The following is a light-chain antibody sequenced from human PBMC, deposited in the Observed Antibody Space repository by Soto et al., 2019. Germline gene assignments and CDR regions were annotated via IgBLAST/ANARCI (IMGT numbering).Light chain of an antibody. CDR1: NSNVGSYSL. V-gene: IGLV2-23*01. J-gene: IGLJ3*02. CDR2: EGT. CDR3: CSYASNNTWV. Sequence: QSALTQPASVSGSPGQSITISCTGNNSNVGSYSLVSWYQQHPGKAPKLMIYEGTKRPSGVSDRFSVSMSGNTASLTISGLQAEDEADYYCCSYASNNTWVFGGGTKLTVL.